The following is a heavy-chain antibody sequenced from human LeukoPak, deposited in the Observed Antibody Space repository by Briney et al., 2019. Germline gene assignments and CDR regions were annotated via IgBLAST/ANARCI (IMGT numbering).Heavy chain of an antibody. V-gene: IGHV1-69*05. CDR1: GGTFSSYA. D-gene: IGHD6-13*01. CDR3: ARGRPGYSSSWYKSWFDH. J-gene: IGHJ5*02. CDR2: IIPIFGTA. Sequence: ASVKVSCKASGGTFSSYAISWVRQAPGQGLEWMGGIIPIFGTANYAQKFQGRVTITTDESTSTAYMELSSLRSEDTAVYYCARGRPGYSSSWYKSWFDHWGQGTLVTVSS.